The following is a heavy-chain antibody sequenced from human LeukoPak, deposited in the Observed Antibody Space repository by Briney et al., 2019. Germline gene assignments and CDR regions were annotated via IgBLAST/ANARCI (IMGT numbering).Heavy chain of an antibody. J-gene: IGHJ4*02. CDR3: ARSSRRDGYKADY. D-gene: IGHD5-24*01. Sequence: SGTLSLTCTVSGGSISSYYWSCILQPPGKGLEWIGYIYYSGSTNYNPSLKSRVTISVDSSKTQFSLKLSSVTAADTAVYYCARSSRRDGYKADYWGQGTLVTVSS. V-gene: IGHV4-59*01. CDR1: GGSISSYY. CDR2: IYYSGST.